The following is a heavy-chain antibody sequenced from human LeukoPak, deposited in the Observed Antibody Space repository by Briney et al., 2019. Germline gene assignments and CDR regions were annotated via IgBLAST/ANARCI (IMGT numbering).Heavy chain of an antibody. CDR2: IWYDGSNK. Sequence: GGSLRLSCAASGFTFSSYGMHWVRQAPGKGLEWVAVIWYDGSNKYYADSVKGRFTISRDNSKNTLYLQMNSLRAEDTAVYYCARDKGYCSSTSCYYYGMDVWGQGTTVTVSS. D-gene: IGHD2-2*01. J-gene: IGHJ6*02. V-gene: IGHV3-33*01. CDR3: ARDKGYCSSTSCYYYGMDV. CDR1: GFTFSSYG.